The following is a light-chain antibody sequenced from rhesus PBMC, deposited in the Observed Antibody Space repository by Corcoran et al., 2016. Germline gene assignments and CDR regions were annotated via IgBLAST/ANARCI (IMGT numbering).Light chain of an antibody. CDR2: RVS. J-gene: IGKJ2*01. CDR3: MQALQTPYS. CDR1: QSLLHTDGRTY. V-gene: IGKV2-70*01. Sequence: DIVMTQTPLSLSVTPGEPASISCRSSQSLLHTDGRTYLYWYLQKPGQPPRRLIYRVSNQFSGVPDRFSGIGSGTDFTLKISRVEAGDVGTYYCMQALQTPYSFGQGTKVEIK.